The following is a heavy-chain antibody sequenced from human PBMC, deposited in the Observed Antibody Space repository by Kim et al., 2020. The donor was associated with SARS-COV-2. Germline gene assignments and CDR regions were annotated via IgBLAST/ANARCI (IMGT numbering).Heavy chain of an antibody. V-gene: IGHV3-30-3*01. D-gene: IGHD6-19*01. CDR3: ATDLAQWRASRYFHVMDV. Sequence: GGSLRLSCAASGFTFRNYALHWVRQAPGKGPEWVSGISYDGTNKYYADSVRGRFTISRDNFKDTLYLHMNSLRIDETGLYSCATDLAQWRASRYFHVMDV. CDR2: ISYDGTNK. CDR1: GFTFRNYA. J-gene: IGHJ6*01.